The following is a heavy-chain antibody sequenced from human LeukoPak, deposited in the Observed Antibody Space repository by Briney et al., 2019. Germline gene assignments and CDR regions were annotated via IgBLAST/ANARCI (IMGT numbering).Heavy chain of an antibody. CDR1: GFTFSTYA. CDR2: FGSTGTI. CDR3: ARSNGLRYFDR. J-gene: IGHJ4*02. Sequence: GGSLRLSCVASGFTFSTYAMNWIRQAPGKGLEWVAYFGSTGTIHYADSMRGRFTISRDNAEMSLFLHMNSLRVDDTAVYYCARSNGLRYFDRWGQGTLVTVSS. D-gene: IGHD2-8*01. V-gene: IGHV3-48*03.